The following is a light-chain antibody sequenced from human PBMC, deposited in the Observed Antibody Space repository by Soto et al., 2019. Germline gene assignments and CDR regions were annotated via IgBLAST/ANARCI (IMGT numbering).Light chain of an antibody. V-gene: IGKV3-11*01. CDR3: QQRSNWPPIT. CDR2: GAS. Sequence: EIVLTQSPDTLSLSPGERATLSCRASQSVSSNLAWYQQKPGQAPRLLIYGASSRATGIPARFSGGGSGTDFTLTIDNLEPEDFAIYYCQQRSNWPPITFGQGTRLEIK. J-gene: IGKJ5*01. CDR1: QSVSSN.